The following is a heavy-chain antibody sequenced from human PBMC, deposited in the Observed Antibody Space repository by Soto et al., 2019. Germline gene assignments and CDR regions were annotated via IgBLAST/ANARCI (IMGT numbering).Heavy chain of an antibody. CDR2: IDPSDSYT. V-gene: IGHV5-10-1*01. CDR1: GYSFTSYW. Sequence: GESLKISCKGSGYSFTSYWISCVRQMPGKGLEWIGRIDPSDSYTNYSPSFQGHVTISADKSISTAYLQWSSLKASDTAMYYCARHTIFGVVIPPVRFEPWGQGTLVTVSS. D-gene: IGHD3-3*01. CDR3: ARHTIFGVVIPPVRFEP. J-gene: IGHJ5*02.